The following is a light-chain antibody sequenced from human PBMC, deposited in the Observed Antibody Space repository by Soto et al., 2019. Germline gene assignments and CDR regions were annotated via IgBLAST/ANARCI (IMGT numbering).Light chain of an antibody. J-gene: IGLJ2*01. Sequence: QSALTQPRSVSGSPGQSVTISCTGTSSDVGGYNYVSWYRQHPGKAPKLMIYEVSNRPSGVPDRFSGSKSGNTASLTISGLQCEDEADDYCCSYAGSYEVFGGGTKLTVL. V-gene: IGLV2-11*01. CDR1: SSDVGGYNY. CDR3: CSYAGSYEV. CDR2: EVS.